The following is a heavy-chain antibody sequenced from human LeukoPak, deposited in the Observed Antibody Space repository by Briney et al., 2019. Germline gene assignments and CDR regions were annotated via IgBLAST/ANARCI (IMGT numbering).Heavy chain of an antibody. D-gene: IGHD2-15*01. V-gene: IGHV4-31*03. J-gene: IGHJ5*02. Sequence: ASETLSLTCTVSGGSISSGGYCWSWIRQHPGKGLEWIGYVCHDGGTSYNPSLKGRVTVAIDTSKNQFSLKLNSVTAADTAVFYCAKEGRDSGGYNGWFEPWGQGTLVTVSS. CDR3: AKEGRDSGGYNGWFEP. CDR1: GGSISSGGYC. CDR2: VCHDGGT.